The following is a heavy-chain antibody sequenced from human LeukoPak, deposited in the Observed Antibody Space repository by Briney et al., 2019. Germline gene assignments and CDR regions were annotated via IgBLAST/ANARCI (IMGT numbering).Heavy chain of an antibody. CDR3: ARSTAIAAAGADY. J-gene: IGHJ4*02. CDR1: GYTFTGYY. CDR2: INPNSGGT. Sequence: ASVTVSCTASGYTFTGYYMHWVRQAPGQGLEWMGWINPNSGGTNYAQKFQGWVTMTRDTSISTAYMELSSLRSEDTAVYYCARSTAIAAAGADYWGQGTLVTVSS. D-gene: IGHD6-13*01. V-gene: IGHV1-2*04.